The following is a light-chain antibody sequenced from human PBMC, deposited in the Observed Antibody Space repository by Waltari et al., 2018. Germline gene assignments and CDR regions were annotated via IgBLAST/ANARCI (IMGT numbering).Light chain of an antibody. Sequence: DIVMTQSPDSLAVSLGERATINCKSSQSVLYNSNDKNYLAWYQQKPGQPPRLLIYWASIRESGVSDRFSGSGSGTDFTLTISSLQAEDVAVYYCQQYYRSRTFGQGTKVKSN. J-gene: IGKJ1*01. CDR3: QQYYRSRT. V-gene: IGKV4-1*01. CDR2: WAS. CDR1: QSVLYNSNDKNY.